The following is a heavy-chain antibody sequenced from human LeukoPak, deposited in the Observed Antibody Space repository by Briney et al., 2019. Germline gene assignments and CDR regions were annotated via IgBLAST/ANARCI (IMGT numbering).Heavy chain of an antibody. CDR1: GYTLSDFS. Sequence: GASVKVSCKVSGYTLSDFSMHWVRQAPGKGLEWLGGFDREDDEPIYAQKFQGRVRMTGDTSTDTAYMELSALRSEDTAVYYCATLDFYYDSSGRPLPPDWGQGTQVTVSS. V-gene: IGHV1-24*01. J-gene: IGHJ4*02. CDR2: FDREDDEP. D-gene: IGHD3-22*01. CDR3: ATLDFYYDSSGRPLPPD.